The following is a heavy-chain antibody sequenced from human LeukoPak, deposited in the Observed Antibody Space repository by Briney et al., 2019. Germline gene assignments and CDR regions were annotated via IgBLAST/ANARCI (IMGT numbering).Heavy chain of an antibody. CDR1: GGSISTFY. V-gene: IGHV4-59*01. CDR3: AREDPQTTVPEGLDV. Sequence: SETLSLTCTVSGGSISTFYWSRLRQPPGKGLEWIGYIYYSGSTNYNPSLKSRVTISVDTSKNQFSLRLSSVTAADTAVYYCAREDPQTTVPEGLDVWGQGTTVTVSS. D-gene: IGHD4-17*01. CDR2: IYYSGST. J-gene: IGHJ6*02.